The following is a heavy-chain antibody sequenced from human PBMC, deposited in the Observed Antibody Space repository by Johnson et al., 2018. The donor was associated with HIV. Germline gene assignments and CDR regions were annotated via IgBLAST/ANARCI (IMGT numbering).Heavy chain of an antibody. CDR1: GFTFSSYA. J-gene: IGHJ3*02. Sequence: VQLVESGGGLVQPGGSLRLSCAASGFTFSSYAMSWVRQAPGKGLEWVSGISWNSGSIGYAASVKGRFTISSDNAKHSLYLQMNSLRAEDTALYFCARGFVSISMILVADAFDIWGQGTMVTVSS. V-gene: IGHV3-9*01. D-gene: IGHD3-22*01. CDR3: ARGFVSISMILVADAFDI. CDR2: ISWNSGSI.